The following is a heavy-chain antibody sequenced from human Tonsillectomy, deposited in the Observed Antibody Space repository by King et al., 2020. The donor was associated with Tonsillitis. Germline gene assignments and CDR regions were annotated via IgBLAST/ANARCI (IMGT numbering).Heavy chain of an antibody. J-gene: IGHJ4*02. D-gene: IGHD6-19*01. CDR3: ARKMYSNGRYIGARFDS. V-gene: IGHV4-39*01. CDR2: INSRGTD. Sequence: LQLQESGPGLVKPSETLSLTYSVSGGFIDDTRNFWAWIRLSPGKGLEWIGSINSRGTDYYNPSLKSRVSASVDTSKDQFSLTLNSVTAADTARYYCARKMYSNGRYIGARFDSWGQGTLVSVSS. CDR1: GGFIDDTRNF.